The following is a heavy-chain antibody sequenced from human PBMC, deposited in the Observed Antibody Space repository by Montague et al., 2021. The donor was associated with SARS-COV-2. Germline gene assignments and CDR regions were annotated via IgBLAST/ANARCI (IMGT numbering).Heavy chain of an antibody. V-gene: IGHV4-34*01. Sequence: SETLSLTCAVYGGSFSNYYWSWIRQPPGKGLEWIGDSNHRGSTNYNPSLKSRVTISVDTSKNQFSLKLNSVTAAETAVYYCARLKRYFDSSGSPSALDFWGQGTKVTVSS. D-gene: IGHD3-22*01. J-gene: IGHJ3*01. CDR1: GGSFSNYY. CDR3: ARLKRYFDSSGSPSALDF. CDR2: SNHRGST.